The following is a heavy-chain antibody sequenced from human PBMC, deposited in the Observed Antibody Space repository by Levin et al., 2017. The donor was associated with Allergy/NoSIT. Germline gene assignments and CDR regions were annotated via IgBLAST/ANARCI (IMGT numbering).Heavy chain of an antibody. CDR2: IYPGDSDI. CDR1: GYSFNTYW. V-gene: IGHV5-51*01. J-gene: IGHJ5*02. D-gene: IGHD6-19*01. CDR3: ARLGSTGAVARKAFDP. Sequence: GESLKISCKGSGYSFNTYWIGWVRQMPGKGLECIGIIYPGDSDIRYSPAFQGQVTISADKSISTAYLQWSSLKASDTVTYYCARLGSTGAVARKAFDPWGQGTLVTVSS.